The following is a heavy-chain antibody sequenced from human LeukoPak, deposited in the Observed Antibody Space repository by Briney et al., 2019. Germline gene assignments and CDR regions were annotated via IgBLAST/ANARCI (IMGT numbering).Heavy chain of an antibody. CDR3: ARESKVTYFDY. V-gene: IGHV3-30*04. CDR2: ISYNGSNK. CDR1: TFIPSNHA. Sequence: SLSLSSLPFTFIPSNHAMQWVRQAPSKGLGWVAVISYNGSNKYYADSVKGRFNISRDNSKNTLYLQMNSLRAQDTAVFYCARESKVTYFDYWGQGTLVTVSS. D-gene: IGHD2-21*02. J-gene: IGHJ4*02.